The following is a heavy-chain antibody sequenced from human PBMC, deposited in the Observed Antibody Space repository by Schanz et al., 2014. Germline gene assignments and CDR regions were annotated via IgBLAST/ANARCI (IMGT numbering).Heavy chain of an antibody. CDR2: IWYDENNK. Sequence: VQLVESGGGLVQPGGSLRLSCAASGFIFSNYGMHWVRQAPGKGLEWVAVIWYDENNKYYADSVKGRFTISRDNSKNTLYLQMNSLRAEDTAVYYCAKDPSHGDYDYYFDYWGQGTLVTVSS. V-gene: IGHV3-33*06. D-gene: IGHD3-22*01. CDR1: GFIFSNYG. J-gene: IGHJ4*02. CDR3: AKDPSHGDYDYYFDY.